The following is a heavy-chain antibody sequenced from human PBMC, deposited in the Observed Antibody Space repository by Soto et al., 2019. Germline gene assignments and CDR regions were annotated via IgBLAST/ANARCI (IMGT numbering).Heavy chain of an antibody. CDR2: IYYSGST. D-gene: IGHD3-22*01. CDR1: GGSISSSSYY. J-gene: IGHJ4*02. Sequence: PSETLSLTCTVSGGSISSSSYYWGWIRQPPGKGLEWIGSIYYSGSTYYNPSLKSRVTISVDTSKNQFSLKLSSVTAADTAVYYCASLDSSGYYVDYWGQGTLVTVSS. V-gene: IGHV4-39*01. CDR3: ASLDSSGYYVDY.